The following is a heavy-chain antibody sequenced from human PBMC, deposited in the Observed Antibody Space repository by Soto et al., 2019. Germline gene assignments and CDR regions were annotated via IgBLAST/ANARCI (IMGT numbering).Heavy chain of an antibody. CDR3: AKEKEGCGGDCLPRGGCDP. D-gene: IGHD2-21*02. CDR2: ISYDGSNK. V-gene: IGHV3-30*18. Sequence: QVQLVESGGGVVQPGRSLRLSCAASGFTFSSYGMHWVRQAPGKGLECVAVISYDGSNKYYADSVKGRFTISRDNSKNTLYLQMNSLRAEDTAVYYCAKEKEGCGGDCLPRGGCDPWGQGTLVTVSS. CDR1: GFTFSSYG. J-gene: IGHJ5*02.